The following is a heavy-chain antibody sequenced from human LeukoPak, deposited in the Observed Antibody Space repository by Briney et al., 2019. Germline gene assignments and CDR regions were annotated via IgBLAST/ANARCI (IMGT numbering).Heavy chain of an antibody. CDR3: AIRNPDIVVVPAAIRAFDI. D-gene: IGHD2-2*01. CDR2: IYYSGST. CDR1: GGSISSYY. V-gene: IGHV4-59*08. Sequence: PSETLSLTCTVSGGSISSYYWSWIRQPPGKGLEWIGYIYYSGSTNYNPSLKSRVTISVDTSKNQFSLKLSSVTAADTAVYYCAIRNPDIVVVPAAIRAFDIWGQGTMVTVSS. J-gene: IGHJ3*02.